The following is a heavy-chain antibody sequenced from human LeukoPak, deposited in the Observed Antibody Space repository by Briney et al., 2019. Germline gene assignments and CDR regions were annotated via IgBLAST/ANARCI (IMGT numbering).Heavy chain of an antibody. CDR1: GFIFSSTW. Sequence: GGSLRLSCAGSGFIFSSTWMHWVRHAPGEGLVWVSRINSDGSTINYADSVKGRLTISRDNAKNTLYLQMNSLRAEDTAVYYCARDSGHAFDIWGQGTMVTVSS. CDR3: ARDSGHAFDI. V-gene: IGHV3-74*01. D-gene: IGHD6-25*01. J-gene: IGHJ3*02. CDR2: INSDGSTI.